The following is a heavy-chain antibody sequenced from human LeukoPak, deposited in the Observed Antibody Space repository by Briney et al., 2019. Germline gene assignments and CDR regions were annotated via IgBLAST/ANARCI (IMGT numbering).Heavy chain of an antibody. D-gene: IGHD3-10*01. J-gene: IGHJ2*01. CDR1: GFSFSSHG. CDR3: AILGVIGKWYYDI. V-gene: IGHV3-23*01. CDR2: ISSGSDYT. Sequence: PGGSLRLSCAASGFSFSSHGMSWVRQAPGKGPEWVSSISSGSDYTFYADSVKGRFIVSRNSSKNTLYLQMYSMSACDTAVYYCAILGVIGKWYYDIWGRGTLVTVSS.